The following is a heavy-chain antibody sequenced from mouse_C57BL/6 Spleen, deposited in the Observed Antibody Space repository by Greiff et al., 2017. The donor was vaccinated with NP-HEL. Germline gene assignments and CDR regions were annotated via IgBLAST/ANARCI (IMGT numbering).Heavy chain of an antibody. J-gene: IGHJ4*01. Sequence: QVQLQQSGPELVKPGASVKLSCKASGYTFTSYDINWVKQRPGQGLEWIGWIYPRDGSTKYNEKFKGQATLTVDTSSSTAYMELHSLTSEDSAVYFCARDPVVATDAMDYWGQGTSVTVSS. CDR1: GYTFTSYD. CDR2: IYPRDGST. CDR3: ARDPVVATDAMDY. D-gene: IGHD1-1*01. V-gene: IGHV1-85*01.